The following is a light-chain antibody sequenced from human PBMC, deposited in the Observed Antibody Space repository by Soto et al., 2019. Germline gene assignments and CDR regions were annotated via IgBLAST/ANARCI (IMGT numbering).Light chain of an antibody. V-gene: IGLV1-51*01. Sequence: QSALTQPPSVSEAPGQKFTISCTGSSSNIGNKYVTWYQQHPRAAPKLLIDDNDKRPTGIPDRFSGSKSGTSATLGITGLQTGDEADYFCGTWNSSLSVVVFGGGTKLTVL. J-gene: IGLJ2*01. CDR3: GTWNSSLSVVV. CDR1: SSNIGNKY. CDR2: DND.